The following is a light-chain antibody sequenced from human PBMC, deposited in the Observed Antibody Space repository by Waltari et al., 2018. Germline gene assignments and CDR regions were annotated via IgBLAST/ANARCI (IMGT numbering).Light chain of an antibody. J-gene: IGKJ4*01. CDR2: AAS. CDR1: QGISSY. CDR3: QQLSSYPLT. Sequence: DIQLTQSPSFLSASVGDRVTITCRASQGISSYLAWYQLSPGKAPKLLISAASTLQTGVPSRFSGSGSGTDFTLTISSLQPEDFATYYCQQLSSYPLTFGGGTKMEIK. V-gene: IGKV1-9*01.